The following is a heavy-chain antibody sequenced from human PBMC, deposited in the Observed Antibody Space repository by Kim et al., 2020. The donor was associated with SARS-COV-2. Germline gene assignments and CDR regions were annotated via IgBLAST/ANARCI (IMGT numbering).Heavy chain of an antibody. CDR1: GFTFSSYA. Sequence: GGSLRLSCAASGFTFSSYAMSWVRQAPGKGLEWVSAISGSGGSTYYADSVKGRFTISRDNSKNTLYLQMNSLRAEDTAVYYCAKVATVVTLEKYYFDYWGQGTLVTVSS. CDR2: ISGSGGST. J-gene: IGHJ4*02. D-gene: IGHD4-17*01. CDR3: AKVATVVTLEKYYFDY. V-gene: IGHV3-23*01.